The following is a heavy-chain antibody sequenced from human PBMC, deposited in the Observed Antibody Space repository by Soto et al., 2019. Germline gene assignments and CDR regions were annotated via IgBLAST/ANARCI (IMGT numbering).Heavy chain of an antibody. Sequence: SETLSLTCTVSGGSISSYYWSWIRQPPGKGLEWIGYIYYSGSTNYNPSLKSRVTISVDTSKNQFSLKLSSVTAADTAVYYCARGRLRYFDWPNWFDPWGQGTLVTVS. D-gene: IGHD3-9*01. J-gene: IGHJ5*02. CDR3: ARGRLRYFDWPNWFDP. V-gene: IGHV4-59*01. CDR2: IYYSGST. CDR1: GGSISSYY.